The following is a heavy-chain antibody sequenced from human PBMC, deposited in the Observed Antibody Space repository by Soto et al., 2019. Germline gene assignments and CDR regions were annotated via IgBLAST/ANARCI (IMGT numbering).Heavy chain of an antibody. CDR3: ARGDPFAV. CDR1: GFTVNNTN. Sequence: EVHLVETGGGLIQPGGSLRLSCAASGFTVNNTNMSWVRQPPGKGLEWVSIIYSGGDTYYADSVKGRFTISRDSSKNTVYIQMNNLRAEDTAVYYCARGDPFAVWGQGTLVTVSS. J-gene: IGHJ4*02. CDR2: IYSGGDT. V-gene: IGHV3-53*02.